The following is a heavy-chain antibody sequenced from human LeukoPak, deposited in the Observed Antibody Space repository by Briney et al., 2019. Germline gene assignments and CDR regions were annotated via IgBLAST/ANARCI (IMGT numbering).Heavy chain of an antibody. V-gene: IGHV4-38-2*02. CDR2: MYHSGST. Sequence: SETLSLTCSVSGYSISRAYSWAWTRQPPGKGLEGIVIMYHSGSTNYNPSLKSRVTISVETSKNQFSLKLSSVTAADTAVYFCARGFRGNNFDYWGQGTLVTVSS. CDR1: GYSISRAYS. D-gene: IGHD1-26*01. J-gene: IGHJ4*02. CDR3: ARGFRGNNFDY.